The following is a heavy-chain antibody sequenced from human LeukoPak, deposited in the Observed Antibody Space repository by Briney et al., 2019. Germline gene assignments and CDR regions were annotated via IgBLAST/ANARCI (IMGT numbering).Heavy chain of an antibody. J-gene: IGHJ4*02. CDR2: IYHSGST. CDR3: ARGFLLPEYFDY. V-gene: IGHV4-38-2*02. CDR1: GYSISSGYY. Sequence: PSETLSLTCTVSGYSISSGYYWGWIRQPPGKGLEWIGSIYHSGSTYYNPSLKSRVTISVDTSKNQFSLKLSSVTAADTAVYYCARGFLLPEYFDYWGQGTLVTVSS. D-gene: IGHD2/OR15-2a*01.